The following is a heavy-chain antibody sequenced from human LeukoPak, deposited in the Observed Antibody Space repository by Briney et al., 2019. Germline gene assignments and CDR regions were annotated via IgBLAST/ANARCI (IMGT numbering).Heavy chain of an antibody. V-gene: IGHV4-59*12. CDR2: IYDIGTT. D-gene: IGHD3-9*01. CDR3: ARGLDILTGYYYYYYYMDV. Sequence: PSETLSLTCTVSGGSITRFYWSWIRQPPGKGLEWIGYIYDIGTTNYNPSLKTRVTMSVDTSNNQFSLKLSSVTAADTAVYYCARGLDILTGYYYYYYYMDVWGKGTTVTVSS. J-gene: IGHJ6*03. CDR1: GGSITRFY.